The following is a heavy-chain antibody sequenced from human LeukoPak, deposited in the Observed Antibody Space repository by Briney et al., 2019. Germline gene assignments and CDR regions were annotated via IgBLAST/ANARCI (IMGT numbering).Heavy chain of an antibody. CDR2: ISWNSVTI. CDR3: AKDMGSGSRGALGY. J-gene: IGHJ4*02. D-gene: IGHD1-26*01. V-gene: IGHV3-9*01. Sequence: GRSLRLSCAASGFTFDDYAMHWVRQAPGKGLEWVSGISWNSVTIDYADSVKGRFTISRDNAKNSLYLQMNSLRPEDTALYYCAKDMGSGSRGALGYWGQGTLVTVSS. CDR1: GFTFDDYA.